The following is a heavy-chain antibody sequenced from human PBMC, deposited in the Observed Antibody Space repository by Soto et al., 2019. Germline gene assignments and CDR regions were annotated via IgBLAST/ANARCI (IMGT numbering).Heavy chain of an antibody. J-gene: IGHJ5*02. CDR2: ISSSSSYI. V-gene: IGHV3-21*01. D-gene: IGHD2-2*01. CDR3: ARDSTLYCSSTSCPYNWFDP. Sequence: PGGSLRLSCAASGFTFSSYSMNWVRQAPGKGLEWVSSISSSSSYIYYADSVKGRFTISRDNAKNSLYLQMNSLRAEDTAVYYCARDSTLYCSSTSCPYNWFDPWGQGTLVTVSS. CDR1: GFTFSSYS.